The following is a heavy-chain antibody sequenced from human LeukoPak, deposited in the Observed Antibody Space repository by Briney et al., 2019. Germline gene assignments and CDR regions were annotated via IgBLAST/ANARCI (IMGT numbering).Heavy chain of an antibody. J-gene: IGHJ4*02. CDR3: ARDSSGKLRFDY. CDR1: GGSISSGGYY. CDR2: IYHSGST. Sequence: SETLSPTCSVSGGSISSGGYYWSWIRQPPGKGLEWIGYIYHSGSTYYNPSLKSRVTISVDRSKNQFSLKLSSVTAADTAVYYCARDSSGKLRFDYWGQGTLVTVSS. D-gene: IGHD3-22*01. V-gene: IGHV4-30-2*01.